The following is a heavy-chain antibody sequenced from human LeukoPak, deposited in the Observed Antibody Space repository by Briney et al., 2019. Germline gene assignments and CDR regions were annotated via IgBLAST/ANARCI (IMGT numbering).Heavy chain of an antibody. CDR1: GFTFSDYY. CDR3: ARGLDCRSTSCYLDN. Sequence: GGSLRLSCAASGFTFSDYYMSWIRQAPGKGLEWVANIKQDGSEKFYVDSVKGRFTISRDNAKNSLDLQINSLGAEDTAVYYCARGLDCRSTSCYLDNWGQGTLVTVSS. D-gene: IGHD2-2*01. V-gene: IGHV3-7*01. J-gene: IGHJ4*02. CDR2: IKQDGSEK.